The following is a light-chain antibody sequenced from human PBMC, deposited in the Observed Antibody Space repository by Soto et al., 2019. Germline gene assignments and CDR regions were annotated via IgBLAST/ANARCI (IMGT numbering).Light chain of an antibody. CDR3: QQRARWVT. V-gene: IGKV3-11*01. CDR1: QRVSSY. Sequence: EIVLTQSPGTLSLSPGERATLSCRASQRVSSYLAWYQQKPGQAPRLLIYDASNRATGIPARFSGSGSETDFTLTISSLEPEDSAVYFCQQRARWVTFGQGTRLEIK. J-gene: IGKJ5*01. CDR2: DAS.